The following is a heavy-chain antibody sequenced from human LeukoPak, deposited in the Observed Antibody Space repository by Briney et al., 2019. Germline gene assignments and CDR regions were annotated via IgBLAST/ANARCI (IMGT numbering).Heavy chain of an antibody. CDR2: ISGSGGST. CDR3: ARDSSWHVPVPENPVAFDY. CDR1: GFTFSSYG. V-gene: IGHV3-23*01. Sequence: PGGSLRLSCAASGFTFSSYGMSWVRQAPGKGLEWVSAISGSGGSTYYADSVKGRFTISRDNAKNSLYLQMNSLRAEDTAMYYCARDSSWHVPVPENPVAFDYWGQGTLVTVSS. J-gene: IGHJ4*02. D-gene: IGHD6-13*01.